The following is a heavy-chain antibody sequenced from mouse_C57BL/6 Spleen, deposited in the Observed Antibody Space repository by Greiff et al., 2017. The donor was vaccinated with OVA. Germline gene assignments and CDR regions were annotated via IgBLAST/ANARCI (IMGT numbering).Heavy chain of an antibody. V-gene: IGHV14-4*01. D-gene: IGHD1-1*01. J-gene: IGHJ3*01. Sequence: EVKLMESGAELVRPGASVKLSCTAPGFNIQDDYMHWVKQRPEQGLEWIGWIDPENGDTEYASKFQGKATITADTSSNTAYLQLSSLTSEDTAVYYCTLITTFAYWGQGTLVTVSA. CDR3: TLITTFAY. CDR1: GFNIQDDY. CDR2: IDPENGDT.